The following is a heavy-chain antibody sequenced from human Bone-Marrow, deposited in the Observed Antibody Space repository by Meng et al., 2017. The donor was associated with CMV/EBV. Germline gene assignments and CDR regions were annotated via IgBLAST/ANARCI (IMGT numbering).Heavy chain of an antibody. CDR1: GYTFTGYY. Sequence: GYTFTGYYMHWVRQAPGQGLEWMGWINPNSGGTNYAQKFQGRVTMTRDTSISTAYMELSRLRSDDTAVYYCARMPAIAVAGVLGFDYWGQETLVTVSS. D-gene: IGHD6-19*01. CDR2: INPNSGGT. CDR3: ARMPAIAVAGVLGFDY. V-gene: IGHV1-2*02. J-gene: IGHJ4*02.